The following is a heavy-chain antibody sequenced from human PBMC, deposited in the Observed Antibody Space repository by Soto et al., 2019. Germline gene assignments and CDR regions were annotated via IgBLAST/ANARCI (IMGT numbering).Heavy chain of an antibody. CDR1: GYTFTSYD. CDR2: MNPNSGNT. V-gene: IGHV1-8*01. J-gene: IGHJ6*02. CDR3: AREKTSYGMDV. Sequence: QVQLVQSGAEVKKPGASVKVSCKASGYTFTSYDINWVRQATGQGLEGMGWMNPNSGNTGYAQKFQGRVTMTRNTSLSTAYMELGSMRSEDTAVYYCAREKTSYGMDVWGQGTTVTVSS.